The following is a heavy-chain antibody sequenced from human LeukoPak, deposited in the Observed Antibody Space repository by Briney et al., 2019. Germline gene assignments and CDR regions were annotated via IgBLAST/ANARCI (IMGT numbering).Heavy chain of an antibody. V-gene: IGHV1-46*01. CDR3: ARGSYYDMDV. CDR2: INPNGGST. Sequence: GAPVKVSCKASGYTFTNYYMHWVRQAPGQGLEWMGMINPNGGSTSYAQRFQGRVTMTRDTSTSTFYMELSTLRYEDTAVYYCARGSYYDMDVWVKGSTVVISS. J-gene: IGHJ6*03. CDR1: GYTFTNYY.